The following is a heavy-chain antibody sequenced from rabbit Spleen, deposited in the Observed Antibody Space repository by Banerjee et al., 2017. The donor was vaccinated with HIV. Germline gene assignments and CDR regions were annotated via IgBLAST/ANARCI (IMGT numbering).Heavy chain of an antibody. Sequence: QSLEESGGDLVKPGASLTLTCTASGFSFSSSYYMCWVRQAPGKGLEWIACIYSGSGGKTYYASWVNGRFTISKTSSTTVTLQMTSLTAADTATYFCASAASGGYHFNLWGPGTLVTVS. D-gene: IGHD1-1*01. CDR1: GFSFSSSYY. J-gene: IGHJ4*01. CDR2: IYSGSGGKT. CDR3: ASAASGGYHFNL. V-gene: IGHV1S40*01.